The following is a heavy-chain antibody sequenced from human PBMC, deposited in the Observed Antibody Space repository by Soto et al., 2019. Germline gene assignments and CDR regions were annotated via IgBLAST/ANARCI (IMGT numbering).Heavy chain of an antibody. D-gene: IGHD3-22*01. CDR2: MYYSGST. J-gene: IGHJ4*02. V-gene: IGHV4-39*01. CDR3: ATDSSGYYYFDY. CDR1: GGSISSSSYY. Sequence: SETLSLTCTVSGGSISSSSYYWGWFRQPPGKGLEWIGRMYYSGSTYYNPSLKSRVTISVETSKSQFSLKLTSVTAADTAVYYCATDSSGYYYFDYWGQGTLVTVS.